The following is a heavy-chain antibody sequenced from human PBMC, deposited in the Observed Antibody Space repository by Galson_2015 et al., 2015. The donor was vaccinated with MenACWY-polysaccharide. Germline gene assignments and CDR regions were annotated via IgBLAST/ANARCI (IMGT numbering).Heavy chain of an antibody. Sequence: QSGAEVKKPGESLQISCTGSGSSFTSYWIGCVRQMPGKGLEWMGVIFPGDSDTRYSPSFQGQVTISADKSISTAYLQWSSLKASDTAMYYCARPSYSSSWNPFDYWGQGTLGTVSS. CDR2: IFPGDSDT. V-gene: IGHV5-51*01. D-gene: IGHD6-13*01. CDR3: ARPSYSSSWNPFDY. CDR1: GSSFTSYW. J-gene: IGHJ4*02.